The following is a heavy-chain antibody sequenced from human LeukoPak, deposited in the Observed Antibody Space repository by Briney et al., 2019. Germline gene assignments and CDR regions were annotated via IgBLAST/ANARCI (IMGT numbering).Heavy chain of an antibody. J-gene: IGHJ5*02. V-gene: IGHV1-2*02. Sequence: SVKVSCKASGYTFTGYYMHWVRQAPGQGLEWMGWINPNSGGTNYAQKFQGRVTMTRDTSISTAYMGLSRLRSDDTAVYYCASATLFSTTVTTFWFDPWGQGTLVTVSS. CDR3: ASATLFSTTVTTFWFDP. CDR2: INPNSGGT. CDR1: GYTFTGYY. D-gene: IGHD4-17*01.